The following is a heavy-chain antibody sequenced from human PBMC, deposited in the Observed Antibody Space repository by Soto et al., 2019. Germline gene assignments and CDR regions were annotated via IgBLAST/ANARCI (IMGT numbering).Heavy chain of an antibody. Sequence: GGSLRLSCAASGFTFSSYGMHWVRQAPGKGLEWVAVISYDGSNKYYADSVKGRFTISRDNSKNTLYLQMNSLRAEDTAVYYCANSAAGVLFDYRGQGTLVTGSS. D-gene: IGHD6-13*01. J-gene: IGHJ4*02. CDR2: ISYDGSNK. V-gene: IGHV3-30*18. CDR1: GFTFSSYG. CDR3: ANSAAGVLFDY.